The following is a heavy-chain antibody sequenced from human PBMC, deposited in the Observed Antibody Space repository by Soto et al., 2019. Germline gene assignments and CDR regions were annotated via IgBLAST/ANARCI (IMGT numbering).Heavy chain of an antibody. J-gene: IGHJ4*02. D-gene: IGHD3-10*01. Sequence: EVQLVESGGGLIQPGGSLRLSCAVSGFTVSNNYMSWVRQAPGKGLEGVSVIYSGGYTAYGDSVKGRFTISRDNSKNTYFPQRNGRGAADRAVFYGATHPGGGGYWGQGTLVTVSS. CDR1: GFTVSNNY. CDR3: ATHPGGGGY. CDR2: IYSGGYT. V-gene: IGHV3-53*01.